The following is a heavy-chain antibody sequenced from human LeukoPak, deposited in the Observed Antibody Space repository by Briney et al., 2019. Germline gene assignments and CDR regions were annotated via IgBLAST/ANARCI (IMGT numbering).Heavy chain of an antibody. V-gene: IGHV1-18*01. CDR2: ITTYNGNT. CDR3: ARRTPGDYYYGSGSPRVYYYYYMDV. CDR1: GYTFSSYG. J-gene: IGHJ6*03. Sequence: ASVKVSCKASGYTFSSYGISWVRQAPGQGLEWMGWITTYNGNTNYAQKLQGRVTMTTDTSTSTAYMELRSLRSDDTAVYYCARRTPGDYYYGSGSPRVYYYYYMDVWGKGTTVTISS. D-gene: IGHD3-10*01.